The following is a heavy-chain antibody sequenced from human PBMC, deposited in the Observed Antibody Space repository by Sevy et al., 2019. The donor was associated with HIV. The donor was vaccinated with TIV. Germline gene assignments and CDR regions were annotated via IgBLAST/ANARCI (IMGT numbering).Heavy chain of an antibody. D-gene: IGHD3-22*01. CDR2: ISWNSGRV. CDR3: AKDITMIVVADVHFDY. CDR1: GFTFDDYA. J-gene: IGHJ4*02. V-gene: IGHV3-9*01. Sequence: GGSLRLSCAASGFTFDDYAMHWVRQTPGRGLEWVSGISWNSGRVGYADSVKGRFTISGDNAKNSLYLQMNSLRVEDTDLYFCAKDITMIVVADVHFDYWGQGTLVTVSS.